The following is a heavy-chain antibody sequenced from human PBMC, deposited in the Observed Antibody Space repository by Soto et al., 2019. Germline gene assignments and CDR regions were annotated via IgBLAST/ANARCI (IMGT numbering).Heavy chain of an antibody. CDR3: TREIEIVVLPAASKYYYYYVMDV. V-gene: IGHV3-49*04. D-gene: IGHD2-2*01. CDR2: IRSKAYGGTT. Sequence: GGSLRLSCTASGFTFGDYAMSWVRQAPGKGLEWVGFIRSKAYGGTTEYAASVKGRFTISRDDSKSIAYLQMNSLKTEDTAVYYCTREIEIVVLPAASKYYYYYVMDVWGQGTTVPVSS. CDR1: GFTFGDYA. J-gene: IGHJ6*02.